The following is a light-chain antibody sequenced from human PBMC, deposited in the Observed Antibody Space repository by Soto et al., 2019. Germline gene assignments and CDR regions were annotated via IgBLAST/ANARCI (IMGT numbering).Light chain of an antibody. Sequence: QSLLTLPPSASATPGQRFTISCSGSTSNIGGSTVSWYQQLPGAAPKLLIYGNTQRPLVVPVRFSASKSDTSASLAISGLQSEDEADYYCATWNDGVFVFGIGTKVTVL. CDR3: ATWNDGVFV. CDR1: TSNIGGST. CDR2: GNT. V-gene: IGLV1-44*01. J-gene: IGLJ1*01.